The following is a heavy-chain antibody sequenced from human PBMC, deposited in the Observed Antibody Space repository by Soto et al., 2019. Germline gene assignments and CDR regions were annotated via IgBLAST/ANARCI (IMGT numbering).Heavy chain of an antibody. J-gene: IGHJ2*01. D-gene: IGHD3-16*01. V-gene: IGHV3-23*01. CDR1: GFIFSDYA. CDR3: AKVAGGLGYFDL. Sequence: EVQLLESGGGLARPGGSLRLSCVASGFIFSDYAMTWIRQAPGKGLEWVATISASGGNIEYTDSLKGRFTTARDNSKKTVYLEINGLTADDTAVHYCAKVAGGLGYFDLWGRGTLVTVSS. CDR2: ISASGGNI.